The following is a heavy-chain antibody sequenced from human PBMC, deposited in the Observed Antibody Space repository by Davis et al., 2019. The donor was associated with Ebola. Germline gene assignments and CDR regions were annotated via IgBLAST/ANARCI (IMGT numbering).Heavy chain of an antibody. V-gene: IGHV3-21*01. CDR2: ISSSSSYI. D-gene: IGHD6-13*01. J-gene: IGHJ6*02. CDR1: GFTFSSYS. Sequence: PGGSLRLSCAASGFTFSSYSMNWVRQAPGKGLEWVSSISSSSSYIYYADSVKGRFTLSRANAKNSLYLQMNSLSTEDTAVYYCARVSSSSWYGGLWYYDGMDVWGQGTTVTVSS. CDR3: ARVSSSSWYGGLWYYDGMDV.